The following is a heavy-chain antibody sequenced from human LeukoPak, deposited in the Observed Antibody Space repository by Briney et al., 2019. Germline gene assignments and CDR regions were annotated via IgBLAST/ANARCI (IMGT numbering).Heavy chain of an antibody. Sequence: GGSLRLSCAASGFTFSSSCMLWVRQAPGKGLEWVAFIRYDGSSKYYADSVKGRFTIARDNSKNTAYLHMNSLRAEDTAVYYCAKETRGSYSDYWGQGTLVTVSS. V-gene: IGHV3-30*02. CDR2: IRYDGSSK. CDR3: AKETRGSYSDY. D-gene: IGHD1-26*01. CDR1: GFTFSSSC. J-gene: IGHJ4*02.